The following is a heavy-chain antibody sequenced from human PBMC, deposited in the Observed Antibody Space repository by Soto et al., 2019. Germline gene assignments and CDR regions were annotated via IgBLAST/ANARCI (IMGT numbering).Heavy chain of an antibody. V-gene: IGHV1-2*02. J-gene: IGHJ6*02. CDR2: INPNSGGT. Sequence: ASVKFSCKASGYTFTGYYMHWVRQAPGQGLEWMGWINPNSGGTNYAQKFQGRVTMTRDTSISTAYMELSRLRSDDTVVYYCASSLYSSHYSMEGWGQETKVTISS. D-gene: IGHD6-13*01. CDR1: GYTFTGYY. CDR3: ASSLYSSHYSMEG.